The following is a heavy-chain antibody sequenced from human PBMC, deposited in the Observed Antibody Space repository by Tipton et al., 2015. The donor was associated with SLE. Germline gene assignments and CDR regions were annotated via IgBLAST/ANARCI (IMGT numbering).Heavy chain of an antibody. V-gene: IGHV4-34*01. J-gene: IGHJ4*02. CDR1: GGSFSGYY. D-gene: IGHD3-10*01. Sequence: TLSLTCAVYGGSFSGYYWSWIRQPPGKGLEWIGEINHSGSTNYNPSLKSRVTISVDTSKNQFSLKLSSVTAADTAVYYCARGFTMVRGLFDYWGQGTLATVSS. CDR2: INHSGST. CDR3: ARGFTMVRGLFDY.